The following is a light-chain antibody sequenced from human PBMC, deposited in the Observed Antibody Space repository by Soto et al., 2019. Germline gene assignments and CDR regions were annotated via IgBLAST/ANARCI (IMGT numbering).Light chain of an antibody. Sequence: QSVLTQAPSVSGAPGQTVTISCTGSSSNIGADYDVHWYQQFPGTAPRLLIFGNNIRPSGVPDRFSGSKSGTSASLAITGLQADDEADYYCQSYASNLSRVFGTGTKVTVL. V-gene: IGLV1-40*01. CDR3: QSYASNLSRV. J-gene: IGLJ1*01. CDR1: SSNIGADYD. CDR2: GNN.